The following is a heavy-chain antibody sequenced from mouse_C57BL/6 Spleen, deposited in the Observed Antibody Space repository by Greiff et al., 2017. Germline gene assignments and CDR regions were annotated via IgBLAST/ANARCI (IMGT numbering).Heavy chain of an antibody. CDR3: AREAITTVPDWYFDV. D-gene: IGHD1-1*01. CDR1: GFTFSSYA. Sequence: EVKLVESGGGLVKPGGSLKLSCAASGFTFSSYAMSWVRQTPEKRLEWVATISDGGSYTYYPDNVKGRFTISRDNAKNNLYLQMSHLKSEDTAMYYCAREAITTVPDWYFDVWGTGTTGTVSS. CDR2: ISDGGSYT. V-gene: IGHV5-4*01. J-gene: IGHJ1*03.